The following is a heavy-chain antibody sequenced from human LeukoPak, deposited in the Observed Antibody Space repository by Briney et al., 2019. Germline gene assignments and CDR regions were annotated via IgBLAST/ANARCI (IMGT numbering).Heavy chain of an antibody. CDR3: AKGPSGSYEISAFDI. V-gene: IGHV3-9*03. J-gene: IGHJ3*02. CDR1: GFTFYEYA. CDR2: ISWNSGSI. Sequence: GGSLRLSCAASGFTFYEYAMHWVRQAPGKGLEWGSGISWNSGSIGYADSVKGRFTISRDNAKNSLYLQMNSLRAEDMALYYCAKGPSGSYEISAFDIWGQGTMVTVSS. D-gene: IGHD1-26*01.